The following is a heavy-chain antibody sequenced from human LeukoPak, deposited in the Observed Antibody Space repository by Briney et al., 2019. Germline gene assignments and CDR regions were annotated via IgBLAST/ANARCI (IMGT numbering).Heavy chain of an antibody. V-gene: IGHV4-39*07. CDR1: GGPISSSSYY. Sequence: SETLSLTCSVSGGPISSSSYYWGWIRQPPGKGLEWIGYIYYTGSTYYNPSLKSRVTISVDTSKNQSSLKLRSVTAADTAVYYCARDDYSGSSGYTDYWGQGTLVTVSS. J-gene: IGHJ4*02. D-gene: IGHD3-22*01. CDR2: IYYTGST. CDR3: ARDDYSGSSGYTDY.